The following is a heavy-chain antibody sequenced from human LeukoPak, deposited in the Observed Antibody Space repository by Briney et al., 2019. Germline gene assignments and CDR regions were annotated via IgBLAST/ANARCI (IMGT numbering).Heavy chain of an antibody. CDR3: ARGRGIAALNWFDP. D-gene: IGHD6-13*01. V-gene: IGHV1-2*06. CDR1: GYTFTAYF. Sequence: ASVRVSCKASGYTFTAYFMHWVRQAPGQGLEWMGRINPNSGDTNCAQNFQGRVTMTRDTSISTAYMELTRLKSDDTAVYYCARGRGIAALNWFDPWGQGTLVTVSS. CDR2: INPNSGDT. J-gene: IGHJ5*02.